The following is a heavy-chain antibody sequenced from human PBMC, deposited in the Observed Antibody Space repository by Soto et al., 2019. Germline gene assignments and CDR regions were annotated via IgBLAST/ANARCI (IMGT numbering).Heavy chain of an antibody. CDR1: GYTFTSYG. CDR3: ARDPYGDYWFDP. Sequence: ASVKVSCKASGYTFTSYGVSWVRQAPGQGLEWMGWISAYNGNTNYAQKLQGRVTMTTDTSTSTAYMELRSLRSDDTAVYYCARDPYGDYWFDPWGQGTLVTVSS. CDR2: ISAYNGNT. D-gene: IGHD4-17*01. V-gene: IGHV1-18*01. J-gene: IGHJ5*02.